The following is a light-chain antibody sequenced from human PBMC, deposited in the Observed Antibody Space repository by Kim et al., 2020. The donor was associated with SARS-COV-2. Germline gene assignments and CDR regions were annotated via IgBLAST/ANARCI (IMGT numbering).Light chain of an antibody. CDR2: DAS. CDR1: INIF. V-gene: IGKV1-33*01. CDR3: QQFDTVPLT. Sequence: INIFLNWFQQKPGEAPKLLISDASSLETGLPSRFSGSGSGTHFTFTISSLQPGDVATYCCQQFDTVPLTFGGGTKVDIK. J-gene: IGKJ4*01.